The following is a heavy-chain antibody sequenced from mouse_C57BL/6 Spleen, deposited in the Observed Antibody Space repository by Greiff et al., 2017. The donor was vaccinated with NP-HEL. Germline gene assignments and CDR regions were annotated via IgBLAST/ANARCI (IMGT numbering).Heavy chain of an antibody. Sequence: EVMLVESGGGLVKPGGSLKLSCAASGFTFSDYGMHWVRQAPEKGLEWVAYISSGSSTIYYADTVKGRFTISRDNAKNTLFLQMTSLRSEDTAMYYCASGHYGSSYGYFDVWGTGTTVTVSS. D-gene: IGHD1-1*01. CDR1: GFTFSDYG. V-gene: IGHV5-17*01. J-gene: IGHJ1*03. CDR3: ASGHYGSSYGYFDV. CDR2: ISSGSSTI.